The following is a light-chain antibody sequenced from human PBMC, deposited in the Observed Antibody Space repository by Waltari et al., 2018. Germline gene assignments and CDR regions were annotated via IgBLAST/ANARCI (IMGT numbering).Light chain of an antibody. V-gene: IGKV1-5*03. CDR1: QSISIW. CDR3: QHYNTYPFT. CDR2: KAV. Sequence: DTQMTQSPSTLSASVGDRVTITCRASQSISIWLAWYQQRPGKAPKLLIYKAVSLESGVPSRFSGSGSGTEFTLTISSLQPDDFATYYCQHYNTYPFTFGPGTKVDIK. J-gene: IGKJ3*01.